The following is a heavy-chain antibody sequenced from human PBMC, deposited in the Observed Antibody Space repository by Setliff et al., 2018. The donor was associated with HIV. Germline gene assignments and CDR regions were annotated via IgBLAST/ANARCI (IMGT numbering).Heavy chain of an antibody. Sequence: GGSLRLSCAASGFTFTNYAMSWVRQAPGKGLEWVSVISGSGGSTYYADSVKGRFTISRDTSKNTLYLQMNSLRAEDTAVYYCARRAYCSSITCFDNWGQGTLVTVSS. J-gene: IGHJ4*02. CDR3: ARRAYCSSITCFDN. CDR1: GFTFTNYA. V-gene: IGHV3-23*01. CDR2: ISGSGGST. D-gene: IGHD2-2*01.